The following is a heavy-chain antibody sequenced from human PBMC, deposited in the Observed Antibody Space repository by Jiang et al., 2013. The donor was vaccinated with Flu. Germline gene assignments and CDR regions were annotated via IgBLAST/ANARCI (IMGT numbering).Heavy chain of an antibody. J-gene: IGHJ4*02. V-gene: IGHV3-30-3*01. CDR3: ARDFWPGDDYGDYPNYFDY. CDR1: GFTFSSYA. Sequence: RLSCAASGFTFSSYAMHWVRQAPGKGLEWVAVISYDGSNKYYADSVKGRFTISRDNSKNTLYLQMNSLRAEDTAVYYCARDFWPGDDYGDYPNYFDYWGQGTLVTVSS. CDR2: ISYDGSNK. D-gene: IGHD4-17*01.